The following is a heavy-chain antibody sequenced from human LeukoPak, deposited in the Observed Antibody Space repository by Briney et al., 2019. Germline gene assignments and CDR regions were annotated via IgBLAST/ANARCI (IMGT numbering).Heavy chain of an antibody. CDR1: GFTFSDYY. V-gene: IGHV3-11*01. D-gene: IGHD4-17*01. J-gene: IGHJ4*02. CDR3: AKDHYGDYYFDY. Sequence: SGGSLRLSCAASGFTFSDYYMSWIRQAPGKGLEWVSYISSSGSTIYYADSVKGRFTISRDNAKNSLYLQMNSLRAEDTAVYYCAKDHYGDYYFDYWGQGTLVTVSS. CDR2: ISSSGSTI.